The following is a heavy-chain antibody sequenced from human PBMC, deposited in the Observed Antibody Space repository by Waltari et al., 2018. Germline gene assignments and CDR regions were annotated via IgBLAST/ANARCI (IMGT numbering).Heavy chain of an antibody. J-gene: IGHJ5*02. Sequence: QVQLVESGGGVVQPGRSLRLSCAASGFTFSSYALHWVRTPPGKGLEWVAVISYDGSNKYYADSVKGRFTISRDNSKNTLYLQMNSLRAEDTAVYYCASLDGIAAAGSWFDPWGQGTLVTVSS. CDR1: GFTFSSYA. CDR3: ASLDGIAAAGSWFDP. CDR2: ISYDGSNK. D-gene: IGHD6-13*01. V-gene: IGHV3-30-3*01.